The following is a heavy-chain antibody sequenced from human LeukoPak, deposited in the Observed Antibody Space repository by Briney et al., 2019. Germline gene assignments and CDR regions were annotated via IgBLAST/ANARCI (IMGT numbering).Heavy chain of an antibody. J-gene: IGHJ3*02. CDR3: ARFAPGGSSGYYYSDALDI. CDR1: GGSISSYY. CDR2: IYYSGST. V-gene: IGHV4-59*01. Sequence: SETLSLTCTVSGGSISSYYWSWIRQPPGKGLEWIGYIYYSGSTNYNPSLKSRVTISVDTSKNQFSLKLSSVTAADTAVYYCARFAPGGSSGYYYSDALDIWGQGTMVTVSS. D-gene: IGHD3-22*01.